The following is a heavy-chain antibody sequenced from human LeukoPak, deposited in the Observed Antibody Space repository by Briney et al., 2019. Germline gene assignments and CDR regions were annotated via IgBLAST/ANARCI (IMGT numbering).Heavy chain of an antibody. V-gene: IGHV3-48*02. J-gene: IGHJ4*02. CDR3: ARVVNNSDDY. D-gene: IGHD6-25*01. Sequence: PGGSLRLSCAASGFTFSSYAMNWVRQAPGKGLECVSYISSSSYSIYYADSVKGRFTISRDNAKNSMYLQMNGLRDEDTAVYYCARVVNNSDDYWGQGTLVTVS. CDR1: GFTFSSYA. CDR2: ISSSSYSI.